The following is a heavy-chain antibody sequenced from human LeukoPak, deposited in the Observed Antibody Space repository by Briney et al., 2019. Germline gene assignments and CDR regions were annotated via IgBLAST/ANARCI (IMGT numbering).Heavy chain of an antibody. Sequence: GESLEISWKGSGYRFTSYWIGRVRPMPGKGLEWMGIIYPGDSDTRYSPSFQGQVTISADKSISTAYLQWSSLKASDAAMYYCARHSSGWYSYYYYGMDVWGQGTTVTVSS. J-gene: IGHJ6*02. CDR1: GYRFTSYW. D-gene: IGHD6-19*01. V-gene: IGHV5-51*01. CDR2: IYPGDSDT. CDR3: ARHSSGWYSYYYYGMDV.